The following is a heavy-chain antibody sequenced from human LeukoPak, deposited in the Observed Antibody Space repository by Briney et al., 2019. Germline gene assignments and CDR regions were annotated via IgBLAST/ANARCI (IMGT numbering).Heavy chain of an antibody. CDR1: GVSIFSSY. CDR3: ATGRSIRYFDY. V-gene: IGHV4-59*08. D-gene: IGHD3-9*01. Sequence: SETLSLTCTVSGVSIFSSYWNWVRQPPGKGLEWIGYVHYSGSTNYNPSIKSRLTISAHTTNSQFSRRLSSATAADTAVYYCATGRSIRYFDYWGQGTLLTVSS. CDR2: VHYSGST. J-gene: IGHJ4*02.